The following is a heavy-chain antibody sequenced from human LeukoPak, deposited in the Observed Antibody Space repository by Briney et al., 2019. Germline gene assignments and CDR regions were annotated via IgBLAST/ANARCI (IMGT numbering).Heavy chain of an antibody. CDR3: ASAPTYYDYVWGTSYAFDI. D-gene: IGHD3-16*01. J-gene: IGHJ3*02. Sequence: SETLSLTCAVYGGSFSGYYWSWIRQPAGKGLEWIGRIYTSGSTNYNPSLKSRVTMSVDTSKNQFSLKLSSVTAADTAVYYCASAPTYYDYVWGTSYAFDIWGQGTMVTVSS. CDR1: GGSFSGYY. CDR2: IYTSGST. V-gene: IGHV4-59*10.